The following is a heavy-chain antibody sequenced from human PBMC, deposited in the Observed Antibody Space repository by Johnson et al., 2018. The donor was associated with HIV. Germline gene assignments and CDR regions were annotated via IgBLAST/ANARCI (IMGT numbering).Heavy chain of an antibody. Sequence: VQLVESGGGLVQPGGSLRLSCAASGFTFSSYWMSWVRQAPGKGLEWVANIKKDGSEKYYVDSVRGRFTISRDNAKNYLFLQMNSLSGEDTAVYYCSRATSGWSLGGAFDIWGQGTMVTVSS. J-gene: IGHJ3*02. CDR2: IKKDGSEK. D-gene: IGHD6-19*01. CDR1: GFTFSSYW. CDR3: SRATSGWSLGGAFDI. V-gene: IGHV3-7*05.